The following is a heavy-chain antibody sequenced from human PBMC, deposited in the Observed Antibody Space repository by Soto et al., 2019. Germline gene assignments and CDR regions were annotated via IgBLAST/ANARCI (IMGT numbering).Heavy chain of an antibody. V-gene: IGHV3-11*01. J-gene: IGHJ4*02. CDR3: ARVVVAAWDFDY. CDR2: ISSSNSTI. D-gene: IGHD2-15*01. Sequence: GGSLRLSCAASGFTFSDYYMSWIRQAPGKGLEWVSYISSSNSTIYYADSVKGRFTISRYNGKNSLYLQMNSLRAEDTAVYYCARVVVAAWDFDYWGQGTLVTVSS. CDR1: GFTFSDYY.